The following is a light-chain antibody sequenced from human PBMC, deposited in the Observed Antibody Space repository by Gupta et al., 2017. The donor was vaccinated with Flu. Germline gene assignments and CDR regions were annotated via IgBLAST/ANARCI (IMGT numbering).Light chain of an antibody. CDR2: WAS. J-gene: IGKJ2*01. CDR3: QQYYSTPQT. V-gene: IGKV4-1*01. CDR1: QSVLYSSNNKNY. Sequence: GERATINCKSSQSVLYSSNNKNYLAWYQQKPGQPPKLLIYWASTRESGVPDRFSGSGSETDFTLTISSLQAEDVAVYYCQQYYSTPQTFGQGTKLEIK.